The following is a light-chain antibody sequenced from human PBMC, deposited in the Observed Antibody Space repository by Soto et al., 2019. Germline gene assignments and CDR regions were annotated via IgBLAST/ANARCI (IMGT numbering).Light chain of an antibody. CDR3: SSYTSRSTLYV. V-gene: IGLV2-14*01. J-gene: IGLJ1*01. CDR2: DVS. CDR1: SSDVGGYNY. Sequence: QSALTRPVSVYGSPGQSITISCTGTSSDVGGYNYVSWYQQHPGKAPKLMIYDVSNRPSGVSNRFSGSKSGNTASLTIPGLQAEDEADYYCSSYTSRSTLYVFGTGTKVTV.